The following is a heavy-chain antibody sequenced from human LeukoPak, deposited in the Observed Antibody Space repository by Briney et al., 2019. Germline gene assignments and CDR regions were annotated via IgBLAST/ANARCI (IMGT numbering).Heavy chain of an antibody. CDR2: IRNTVYGGTI. V-gene: IGHV3-49*03. Sequence: PGGSLRLSCSVSGFKFADYDMSWLRQAPGKGLEWVGFIRNTVYGGTIKYAAAVKGRFTISRDDSKSIAYLQMNSLRSEDTAVYFCSRSTWRYTMDVWGQGTTVTVSS. CDR1: GFKFADYD. D-gene: IGHD5-24*01. CDR3: SRSTWRYTMDV. J-gene: IGHJ6*02.